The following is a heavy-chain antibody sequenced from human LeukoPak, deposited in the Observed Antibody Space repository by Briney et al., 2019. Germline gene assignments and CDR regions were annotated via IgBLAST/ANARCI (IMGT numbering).Heavy chain of an antibody. Sequence: GGSLRLSCAASGFTFSSYAMHWVRQAPGKGLEYVSAISSNGGSTYYANSVKGRFTISRDNAKNSLYLQMNSLRAEDTAVYYCAREGDRNYFDYWGQGTLVTVSS. CDR2: ISSNGGST. CDR1: GFTFSSYA. CDR3: AREGDRNYFDY. J-gene: IGHJ4*02. V-gene: IGHV3-64*01.